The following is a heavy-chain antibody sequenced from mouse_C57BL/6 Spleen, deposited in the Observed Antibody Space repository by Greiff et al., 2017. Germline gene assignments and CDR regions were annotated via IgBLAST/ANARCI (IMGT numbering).Heavy chain of an antibody. Sequence: QVQLQQPGAELVKPGASVKMSCKASGYTFTRYWITWVKQRPGQGLEWIGDIYPGSGSTNYNEKFKSKATLTVDTSSSTAYMHLSSRTAEDSAVYYCARRGKTGYAMDYWGQGTSVTVSS. CDR1: GYTFTRYW. V-gene: IGHV1-55*01. J-gene: IGHJ4*01. CDR3: ARRGKTGYAMDY. CDR2: IYPGSGST. D-gene: IGHD4-1*01.